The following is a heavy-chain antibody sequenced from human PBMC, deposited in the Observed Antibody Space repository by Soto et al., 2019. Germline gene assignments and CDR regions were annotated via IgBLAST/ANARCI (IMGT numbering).Heavy chain of an antibody. J-gene: IGHJ6*02. Sequence: VGSLRLSCAASGFTFSSYSMNWVRQAPGKGLEWVSSISSSSSYIYYADSVNGRFTISRDNAKNSLYLQMNSLRAEDTAVYYCARVTMVRLEHYYYYYGMDVWGQGTTVTVSS. CDR3: ARVTMVRLEHYYYYYGMDV. CDR1: GFTFSSYS. CDR2: ISSSSSYI. D-gene: IGHD3-10*01. V-gene: IGHV3-21*01.